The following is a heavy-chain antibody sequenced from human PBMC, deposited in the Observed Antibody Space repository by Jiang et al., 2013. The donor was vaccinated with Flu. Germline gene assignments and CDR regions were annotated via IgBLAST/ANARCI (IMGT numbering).Heavy chain of an antibody. D-gene: IGHD6-19*01. J-gene: IGHJ4*02. CDR3: ARSNHIAVAGTVYFDY. CDR1: GYTFTSYA. V-gene: IGHV1-3*01. Sequence: SGAEVKKPGASVKVSCKASGYTFTSYAMHWVRQAPGQRLEWMGWINAGNGNTKYSQKFQGRVTITRDTSASTAYMELSSLRSEDTAVYYCARSNHIAVAGTVYFDYWGQGTLVTVSS. CDR2: INAGNGNT.